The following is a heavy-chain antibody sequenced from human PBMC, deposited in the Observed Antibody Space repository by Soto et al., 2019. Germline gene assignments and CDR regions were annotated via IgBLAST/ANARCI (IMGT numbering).Heavy chain of an antibody. CDR1: GYSFTSYW. V-gene: IGHV5-10-1*01. J-gene: IGHJ6*01. D-gene: IGHD1-7*01. CDR2: IDPSDSYT. Sequence: PGESLKISCKGSGYSFTSYWISWVRQMPGKGLEWMGRIDPSDSYTNYSPSFQGHVTISADKSISTAYLQWSSLKASDTAMYYCAGAAAGTISYSGRDAWGKGPRSPSPQ. CDR3: AGAAAGTISYSGRDA.